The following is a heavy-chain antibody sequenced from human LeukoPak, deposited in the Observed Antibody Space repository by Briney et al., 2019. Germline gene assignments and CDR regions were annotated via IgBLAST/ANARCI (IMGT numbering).Heavy chain of an antibody. Sequence: GGSLRLSCAASGFTFSSHWMSWVRQAPGKGLEWVANIKKDGSEKYYVDSVKGRFTISRDNAKNSLYLQMNSLRAEDTAVYYCARWGIPIYYYYMDVWGKGTTVTVSS. CDR1: GFTFSSHW. V-gene: IGHV3-7*01. D-gene: IGHD3-16*01. J-gene: IGHJ6*03. CDR2: IKKDGSEK. CDR3: ARWGIPIYYYYMDV.